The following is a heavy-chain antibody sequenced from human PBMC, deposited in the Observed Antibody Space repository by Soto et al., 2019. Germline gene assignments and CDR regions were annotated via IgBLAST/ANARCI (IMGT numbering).Heavy chain of an antibody. Sequence: GESLKISCAASGFTFSSYGMHWVRQAPGKGLEWVAVIWYDGSNKYYADSVKGRFTISRDNSKNTLYLQMNSLRAEDTAVYYCARAGLSSKPPLYYYYYMDVWGKGTTVTVSS. CDR3: ARAGLSSKPPLYYYYYMDV. V-gene: IGHV3-33*01. CDR2: IWYDGSNK. J-gene: IGHJ6*03. CDR1: GFTFSSYG.